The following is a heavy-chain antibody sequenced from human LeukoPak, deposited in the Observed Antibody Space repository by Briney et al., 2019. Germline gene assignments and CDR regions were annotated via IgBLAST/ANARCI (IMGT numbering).Heavy chain of an antibody. J-gene: IGHJ6*02. CDR2: ISYSGIT. Sequence: SETLSLTCTVFGVSVTTSGYYGAWIRQPPGRGLEWIGSISYSGITYYKPSLRGRVTISGDTAKNQFSLKLSSVTAAGTAVYHCARHNDYASLMDVWGQGTTVTVSS. CDR3: ARHNDYASLMDV. CDR1: GVSVTTSGYY. V-gene: IGHV4-39*01. D-gene: IGHD2-2*01.